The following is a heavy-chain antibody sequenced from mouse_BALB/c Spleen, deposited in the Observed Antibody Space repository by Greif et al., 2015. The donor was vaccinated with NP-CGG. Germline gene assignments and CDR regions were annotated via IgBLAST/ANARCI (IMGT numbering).Heavy chain of an antibody. V-gene: IGHV5-15*02. CDR2: ISNLAYSI. D-gene: IGHD2-10*02. CDR1: GFTFSDYG. CDR3: AREYGNYHAMDY. J-gene: IGHJ4*01. Sequence: EVKVVESGGGLVQPGGSRKLSCAASGFTFSDYGMAWVRQAPGKGPEWVAFISNLAYSIYYADTVTGRFTISRENAKNTLYLEMSSLRSEDTATYYCAREYGNYHAMDYWGQGTPVTVSS.